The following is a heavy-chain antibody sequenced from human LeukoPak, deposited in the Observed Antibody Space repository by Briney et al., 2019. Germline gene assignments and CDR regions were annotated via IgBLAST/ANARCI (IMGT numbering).Heavy chain of an antibody. CDR3: ARDWAAAGYDY. Sequence: ASAKVSCKASGYTFTGYYMHWVRQAPGQGLEWMGWINPNSGGTNYAQKFQGRVTMTRDTSITTAYMDLSRLRSDDTAVYYCARDWAAAGYDYWSQGTLVTVSS. D-gene: IGHD6-13*01. V-gene: IGHV1-2*02. CDR2: INPNSGGT. J-gene: IGHJ4*02. CDR1: GYTFTGYY.